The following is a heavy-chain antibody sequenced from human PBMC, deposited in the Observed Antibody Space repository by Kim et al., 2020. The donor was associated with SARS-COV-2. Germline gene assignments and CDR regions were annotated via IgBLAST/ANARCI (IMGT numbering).Heavy chain of an antibody. J-gene: IGHJ4*02. D-gene: IGHD6-13*01. V-gene: IGHV1-69*01. CDR3: ARDGGGEQQLNY. Sequence: NYAQKFQGRVTITADESTSTAYMELSSLGSEDTAVYYCARDGGGEQQLNYWGQGALVTVSS.